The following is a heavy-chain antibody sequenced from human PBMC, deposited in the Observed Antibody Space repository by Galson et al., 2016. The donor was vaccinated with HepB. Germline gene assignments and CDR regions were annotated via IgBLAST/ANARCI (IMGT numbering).Heavy chain of an antibody. J-gene: IGHJ5*02. V-gene: IGHV1-69*13. CDR1: GGTFRSYV. CDR2: IIPVFGTG. CDR3: ARRVLKGYCTSPSCTASWFDP. Sequence: QSGAEVKKPGASVKVSCKASGGTFRSYVITWVRQAPGQGLEWMGGIIPVFGTGNYAQKFQGRVTITADESTSTAYMELSSLTSEDTAVYYCARRVLKGYCTSPSCTASWFDPWGQGTLVTVSS. D-gene: IGHD2-2*01.